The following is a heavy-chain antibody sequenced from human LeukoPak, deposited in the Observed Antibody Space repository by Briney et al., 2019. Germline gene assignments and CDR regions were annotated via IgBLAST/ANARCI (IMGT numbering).Heavy chain of an antibody. D-gene: IGHD3-22*01. J-gene: IGHJ6*02. V-gene: IGHV3-74*01. CDR1: GFTFSSYW. CDR3: ARRVSDRSAYSMDV. Sequence: PGGSLRLSCAASGFTFSSYWMHWVRQAPGKGLVWVSRIYNDGSSTSYADSVKGRFTISRDNARNTLYLQMNSLRAEDTAVYYCARRVSDRSAYSMDVWGQGTTVTVSS. CDR2: IYNDGSST.